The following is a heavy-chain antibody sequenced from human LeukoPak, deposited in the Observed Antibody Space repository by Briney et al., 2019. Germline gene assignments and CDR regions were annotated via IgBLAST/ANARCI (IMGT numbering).Heavy chain of an antibody. CDR1: GFTFSTLG. J-gene: IGHJ4*02. CDR3: ARAKPKNMVRGLIMRRESRYYFDY. Sequence: GGSLRLSCAASGFTFSTLGMGWVGQAAGEGLEWVSGIRDSGVDTHYADSVKGRFTISRDNSKDTLYLQMNSLGVDDTAVYYCARAKPKNMVRGLIMRRESRYYFDYWGQGTLVTVSS. CDR2: IRDSGVDT. V-gene: IGHV3-23*01. D-gene: IGHD3-10*01.